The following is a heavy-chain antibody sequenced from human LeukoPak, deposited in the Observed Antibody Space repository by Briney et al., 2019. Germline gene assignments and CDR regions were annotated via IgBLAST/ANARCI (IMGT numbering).Heavy chain of an antibody. V-gene: IGHV6-1*01. CDR3: GRDSGYDFPSFDY. CDR2: TYYRSKWYN. J-gene: IGHJ4*02. CDR1: GDSVSSNSAA. Sequence: SQTLSLPCAISGDSVSSNSAAWNWMRQSPSRGLEWLGRTYYRSKWYNDYAVSVKSRITINPDTSKNQFSLQLNSVTPEDTAVYYCGRDSGYDFPSFDYWGQGTLVTVSS. D-gene: IGHD5-12*01.